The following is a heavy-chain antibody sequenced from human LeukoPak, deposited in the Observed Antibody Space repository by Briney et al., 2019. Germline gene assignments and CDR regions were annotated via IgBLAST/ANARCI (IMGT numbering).Heavy chain of an antibody. CDR1: GVSISSSNSY. D-gene: IGHD3-10*01. CDR3: ARMAGRITLVRGVTDYDS. V-gene: IGHV4-39*07. CDR2: IYYSGNT. Sequence: SETLSLTCTVSGVSISSSNSYWGWIRQPPGKGLEWIGSIYYSGNTYYNASLKSQVSISIDTSKNQFSLKLRSVTAADTAVFYCARMAGRITLVRGVTDYDSWGQGTLVTVSS. J-gene: IGHJ5*02.